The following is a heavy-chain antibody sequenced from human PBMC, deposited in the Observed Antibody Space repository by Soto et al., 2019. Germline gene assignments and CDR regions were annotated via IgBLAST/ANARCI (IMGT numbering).Heavy chain of an antibody. D-gene: IGHD6-19*01. J-gene: IGHJ6*02. V-gene: IGHV3-30*18. CDR1: GFTFSGYG. Sequence: GGSLRLSCAASGFTFSGYGMHWIRQAPGKGLEWVAVISYDGSNKYYADSVKGRFSISRDNSKNTLYLQMSSLRAEDTAVYYCVKDGSSGWPYYYGMDVWGQGTTVTVSS. CDR2: ISYDGSNK. CDR3: VKDGSSGWPYYYGMDV.